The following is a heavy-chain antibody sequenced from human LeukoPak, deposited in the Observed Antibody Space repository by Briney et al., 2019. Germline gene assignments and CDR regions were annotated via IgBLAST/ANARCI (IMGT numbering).Heavy chain of an antibody. CDR1: GFIFSGSA. V-gene: IGHV3-73*01. J-gene: IGHJ4*02. Sequence: GGSLRLSCAASGFIFSGSAMHWVRQAPGKGMEWVGRIRSKTYNYATAYAASVKGRFTISRDDSKNTAYLQMNSLETEDTAVYYCTRFGGDGSGILGDYWGQGTLVTVSS. CDR2: IRSKTYNYAT. D-gene: IGHD3-10*01. CDR3: TRFGGDGSGILGDY.